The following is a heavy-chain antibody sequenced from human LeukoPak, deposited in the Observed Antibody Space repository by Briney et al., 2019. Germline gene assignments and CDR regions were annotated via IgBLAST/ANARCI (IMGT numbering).Heavy chain of an antibody. V-gene: IGHV4-30-2*02. J-gene: IGHJ6*03. D-gene: IGHD2-21*01. CDR1: GGSISSGGYY. CDR3: ARRSVAEYYYYMDV. CDR2: IYHSGST. Sequence: SETLSLTCTVSGGSISSGGYYWSWIRQPRGKGLEWIGYIYHSGSTYYNPSLKSRVTISVDTSKNQFSLKLSSVTAADTAVYYCARRSVAEYYYYMDVWGKGTTVTVSS.